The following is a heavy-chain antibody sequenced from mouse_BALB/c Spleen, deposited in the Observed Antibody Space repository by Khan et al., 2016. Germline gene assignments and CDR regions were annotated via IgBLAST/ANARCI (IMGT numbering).Heavy chain of an antibody. CDR2: ISSGGSYT. V-gene: IGHV5-9-3*01. CDR1: GFTLRSYA. Sequence: EVELVESGGGLVKPGGSLKLSCAASGFTLRSYAMSWVRQTPEKRLEWVATISSGGSYTYYPDSVKGRFTISRDNAKNTLYLQMSSLRSEDTAMYYCARKTTYYFDYWGQGTTLTVSS. J-gene: IGHJ2*01. D-gene: IGHD2-12*01. CDR3: ARKTTYYFDY.